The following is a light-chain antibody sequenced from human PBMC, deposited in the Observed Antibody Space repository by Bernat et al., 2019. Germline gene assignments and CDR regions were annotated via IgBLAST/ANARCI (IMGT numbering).Light chain of an antibody. CDR2: TAS. V-gene: IGKV1-39*01. CDR1: QSIGTS. Sequence: DIQMTQSPSSLSASVGDRVTITCRTSQSIGTSLNWYRHKPGEAPQLLIYTASSLHSAVPSRFSGSGSGTEFSLTISSLHPEDFATYRCQQSYSPPYAFAPGTMVEI. J-gene: IGKJ2*01. CDR3: QQSYSPPYA.